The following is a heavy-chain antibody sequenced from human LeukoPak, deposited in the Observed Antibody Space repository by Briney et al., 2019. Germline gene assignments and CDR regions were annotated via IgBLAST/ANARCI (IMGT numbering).Heavy chain of an antibody. CDR1: GYSFTSYW. D-gene: IGHD1-14*01. J-gene: IGHJ3*02. CDR2: IYPGDSDT. CDR3: ARHDSSNRYDGFDI. Sequence: GESLKISCKGSGYSFTSYWIGWVRQMPGKGLECMGIIYPGDSDTRYSPSFQGQVTISADKSISTAYLRWSSLKASDTATYYCARHDSSNRYDGFDIWGQGTMVTVSS. V-gene: IGHV5-51*01.